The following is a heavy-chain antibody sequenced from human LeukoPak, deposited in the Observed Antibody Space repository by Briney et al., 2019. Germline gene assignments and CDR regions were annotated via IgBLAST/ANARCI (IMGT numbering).Heavy chain of an antibody. V-gene: IGHV3-21*01. CDR2: IGSSTYI. Sequence: GGSLRLSCAASGFTFSSYSMNWVRQAPGKGLEWVSSIGSSTYIHYADSVKGRFTISRDNAKNSLYLQMNSLRAEDTAVYYCARLHASSWYYFDYWGQGTLVTVSS. D-gene: IGHD6-13*01. J-gene: IGHJ4*02. CDR1: GFTFSSYS. CDR3: ARLHASSWYYFDY.